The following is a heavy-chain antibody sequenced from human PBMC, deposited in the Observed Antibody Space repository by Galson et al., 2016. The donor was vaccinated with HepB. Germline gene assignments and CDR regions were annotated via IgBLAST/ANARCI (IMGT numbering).Heavy chain of an antibody. CDR2: VSGSGGST. CDR1: GFTFSSYG. V-gene: IGHV3-23*01. J-gene: IGHJ4*02. D-gene: IGHD2-2*03. CDR3: AKMDEGTSKRNIDY. Sequence: SLRLSCAASGFTFSSYGMSWVRQAPGKGLERVSAVSGSGGSTYYADSVKGRFTISRDNSKNTLYLQMNSLRAEDTAVYSCAKMDEGTSKRNIDYWGQGTLVTVST.